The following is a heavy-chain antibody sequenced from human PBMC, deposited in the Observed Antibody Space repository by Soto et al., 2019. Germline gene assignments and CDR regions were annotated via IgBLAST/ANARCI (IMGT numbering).Heavy chain of an antibody. V-gene: IGHV4-34*01. CDR2: INHSGST. CDR1: GGSFSGYY. D-gene: IGHD6-13*01. J-gene: IGHJ6*02. Sequence: SETLSLTCAVYGGSFSGYYWSWIRQPPGKGLEWVGEINHSGSTNYNPSLKSRVTISVDTSKNQFSLKLSSVTAADTAVYYCARGLRSSSWYVSDYYYYYGMDVWGQGTTVTVSS. CDR3: ARGLRSSSWYVSDYYYYYGMDV.